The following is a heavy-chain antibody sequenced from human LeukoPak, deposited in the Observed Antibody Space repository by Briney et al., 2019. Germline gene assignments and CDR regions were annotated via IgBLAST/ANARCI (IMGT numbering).Heavy chain of an antibody. CDR2: TYHYRTA. CDR3: ARGRGVGDIVLDY. J-gene: IGHJ4*02. Sequence: PSQTLSLTCTVSGVSFNNGGYYWGWLRQHPGKGLESIGYTYHYRTASYNPAVRGRLTLSVAISKNQFSLSLSSVSAADTAVYDCARGRGVGDIVLDYWGQGILVTVSS. CDR1: GVSFNNGGYY. D-gene: IGHD5-12*01. V-gene: IGHV4-31*03.